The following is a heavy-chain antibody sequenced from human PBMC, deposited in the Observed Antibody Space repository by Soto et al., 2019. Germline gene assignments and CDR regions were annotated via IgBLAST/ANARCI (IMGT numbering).Heavy chain of an antibody. J-gene: IGHJ4*02. CDR3: AHRLPAARTFDY. D-gene: IGHD6-6*01. CDR2: IYWDDDK. V-gene: IGHV2-5*02. Sequence: QITLKESGPTLVKPTQTLTLTCTFSGFSLSTSGVGVGWIRQPPGKAMEWLALIYWDDDKRYSPSLKSRLTIPKDTSKNQVVLTMTNMDPVDTATYYCAHRLPAARTFDYWGQGTLVTVSS. CDR1: GFSLSTSGVG.